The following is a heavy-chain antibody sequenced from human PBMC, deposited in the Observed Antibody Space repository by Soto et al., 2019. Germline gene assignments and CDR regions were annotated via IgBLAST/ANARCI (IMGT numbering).Heavy chain of an antibody. CDR2: IYYSGSP. V-gene: IGHV4-39*01. Sequence: SETLSFRCSVSRGSINSSTYFWAWVRQAPGKGLEWIGSIYYSGSPYYNPSLGSRVTISVETCKNQFSLKLSSVTAADTAVFYYSRRYRIVSRNWFYTRGQGTLVTVSS. CDR1: RGSINSSTYF. CDR3: SRRYRIVSRNWFYT. J-gene: IGHJ5*02. D-gene: IGHD4-4*01.